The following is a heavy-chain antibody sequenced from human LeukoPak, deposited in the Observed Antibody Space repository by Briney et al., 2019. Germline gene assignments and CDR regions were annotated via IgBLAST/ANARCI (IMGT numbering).Heavy chain of an antibody. CDR3: ATHDYGPLDY. CDR1: GFTFSSYG. Sequence: PGGSLRLSCAASGFTFSSYGMHWVRQAPGKGLEWVSFIRYDGSNKYYADSVKGRFTISRDNSKNTLYLQMNSLRAEDTAVYYCATHDYGPLDYWGQGTLVTVSS. CDR2: IRYDGSNK. V-gene: IGHV3-30*02. D-gene: IGHD4-17*01. J-gene: IGHJ4*02.